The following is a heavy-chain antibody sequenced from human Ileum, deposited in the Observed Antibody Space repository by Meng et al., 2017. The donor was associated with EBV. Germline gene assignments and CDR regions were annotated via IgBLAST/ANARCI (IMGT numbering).Heavy chain of an antibody. V-gene: IGHV4-61*08. CDR3: ARGNKVSDRGFDY. J-gene: IGHJ4*02. D-gene: IGHD3-10*01. Sequence: QLQWQESGPGLCKPSETLSLTVSVSHGSVSSYGYYWTWIRQPPGKGLEWIGEINHSGSTNYNPSLKSRVTISVDTSKNQFSLKLSSVTAADTAVYYCARGNKVSDRGFDYWGQGTLVTVSS. CDR2: INHSGST. CDR1: HGSVSSYGYY.